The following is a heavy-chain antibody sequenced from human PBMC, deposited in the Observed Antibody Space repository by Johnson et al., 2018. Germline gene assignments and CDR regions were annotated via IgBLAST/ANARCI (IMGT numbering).Heavy chain of an antibody. V-gene: IGHV3-30*18. CDR1: GFTFSRYA. Sequence: QVQLVQSGGGVVQPGRSLRLSCAASGFTFSRYAIHWVRQAPGKGLEWVAVISVISYEGSKKYYADSVKGRFTISRDNSKNMVYLQMNSLRIEDTAVYFCAKDSPGTYHRGGLDSWGQGTMVAVSS. D-gene: IGHD3-16*01. CDR2: ISVISYEGSKK. CDR3: AKDSPGTYHRGGLDS. J-gene: IGHJ3*02.